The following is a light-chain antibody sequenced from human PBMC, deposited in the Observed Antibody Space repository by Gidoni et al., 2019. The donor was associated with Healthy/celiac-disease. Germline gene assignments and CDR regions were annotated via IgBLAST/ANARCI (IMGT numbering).Light chain of an antibody. CDR2: QAS. Sequence: DIQLTQSPATLSASAGDRVTITCRASQSIGFWLAWYRQKPGEAPSILISQASILQSGVPSRFSGSGSRTEFTLTINNLQPDDFAIYFCQQYNGHPWAFXXXTKVEIK. V-gene: IGKV1-5*03. J-gene: IGKJ1*01. CDR3: QQYNGHPWA. CDR1: QSIGFW.